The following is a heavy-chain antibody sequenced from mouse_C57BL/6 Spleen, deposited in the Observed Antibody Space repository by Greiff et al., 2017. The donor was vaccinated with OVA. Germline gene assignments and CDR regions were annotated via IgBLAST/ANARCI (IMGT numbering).Heavy chain of an antibody. V-gene: IGHV1-31*01. Sequence: EVQVVESGPELVKPGASVKISCKASGYSFTGYYMHWVKQSHGNILDWIGYIYPYNGVSSYNQKFKGKATLTVDKSSSTAYMELRSLTSEDSAVYYCARSIYYGSSPYAMDYWGQGTSVTVSS. CDR3: ARSIYYGSSPYAMDY. J-gene: IGHJ4*01. D-gene: IGHD1-1*01. CDR2: IYPYNGVS. CDR1: GYSFTGYY.